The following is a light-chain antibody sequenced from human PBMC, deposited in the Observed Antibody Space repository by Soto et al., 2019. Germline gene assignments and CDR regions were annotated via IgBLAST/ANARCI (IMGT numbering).Light chain of an antibody. CDR3: QQYGCFSRT. CDR2: AAS. V-gene: IGKV1-5*01. CDR1: QSISSS. Sequence: DIQVTQSPSTLSASVGDRVTITCRASQSISSSLAWYHQKPGTAPKLLIYAASSLERGVPSRFSGSGSGTEFTLTISSLQPDDFATYYCQQYGCFSRTFGQGTKV. J-gene: IGKJ1*01.